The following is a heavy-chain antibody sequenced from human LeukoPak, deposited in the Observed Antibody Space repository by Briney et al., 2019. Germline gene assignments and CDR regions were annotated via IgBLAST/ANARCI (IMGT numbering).Heavy chain of an antibody. Sequence: ASVKVSCKASGDTFSNLAIAWVRQAPGQGLVWMGLINPSGGGTRYAQKFQGRVTMTRDTSTSTVYMELSSLRSEDTAVYYCASGYKTVSVFDHWGQGTLVTVSS. D-gene: IGHD5-24*01. J-gene: IGHJ4*02. CDR2: INPSGGGT. CDR3: ASGYKTVSVFDH. CDR1: GDTFSNLA. V-gene: IGHV1-46*01.